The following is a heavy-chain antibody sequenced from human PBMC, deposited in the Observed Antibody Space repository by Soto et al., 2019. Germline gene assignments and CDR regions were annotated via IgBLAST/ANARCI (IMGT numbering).Heavy chain of an antibody. CDR2: INHSGST. CDR1: GGSFSGYY. Sequence: SETLSLTCAVYGGSFSGYYWSWIRQPPGKGLEWIGEINHSGSTNYNPSLKSRVTISVDTSKNQFSLKLSSVTAADTAVYYCARGRHFTMIVVVTTGDNWFDPWGQGTLVTVSS. D-gene: IGHD3-22*01. V-gene: IGHV4-34*01. CDR3: ARGRHFTMIVVVTTGDNWFDP. J-gene: IGHJ5*02.